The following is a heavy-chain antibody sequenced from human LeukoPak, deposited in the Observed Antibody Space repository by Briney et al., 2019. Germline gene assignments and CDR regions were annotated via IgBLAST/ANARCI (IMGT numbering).Heavy chain of an antibody. CDR3: ARDKWLTTTHYFDY. V-gene: IGHV3-21*01. D-gene: IGHD4-11*01. Sequence: GGSLRLSCAASGFTFSSYSMNWVRQAPGKGLEWVSSISSSSSYIYYADSVKGRFTISRDNAKYSVYLQMNSLRAEDTAVYYCARDKWLTTTHYFDYWGQGTLVTVSS. CDR1: GFTFSSYS. CDR2: ISSSSSYI. J-gene: IGHJ4*02.